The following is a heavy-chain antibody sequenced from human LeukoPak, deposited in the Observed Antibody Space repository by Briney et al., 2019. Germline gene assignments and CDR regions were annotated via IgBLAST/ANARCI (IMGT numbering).Heavy chain of an antibody. D-gene: IGHD6-13*01. CDR2: ISSSSSYI. Sequence: GGSLRLSCAASGFTFSSYSMNWVRQAPGKGLEWVSSISSSSSYIYYADSVKGRFTISRNNAKNSLYLQMNSLRAEDTAVYYCARDWGSSLYEEDYYYYYGMDVWGQGTTVTVSS. J-gene: IGHJ6*02. V-gene: IGHV3-21*01. CDR1: GFTFSSYS. CDR3: ARDWGSSLYEEDYYYYYGMDV.